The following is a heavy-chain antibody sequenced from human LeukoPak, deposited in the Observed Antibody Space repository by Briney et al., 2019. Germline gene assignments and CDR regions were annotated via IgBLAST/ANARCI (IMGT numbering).Heavy chain of an antibody. Sequence: PSQTLSLTCTVSGGPISSGSYYWSWIRQPAGKGLEWIGRIYTSGSTNYNPSLNSRVTISVDTSKNQFSLKLSSMTAADTAVYYCARTLPTGTAAGTFDYWGQGTLVTVSS. D-gene: IGHD6-13*01. V-gene: IGHV4-61*02. J-gene: IGHJ4*02. CDR1: GGPISSGSYY. CDR2: IYTSGST. CDR3: ARTLPTGTAAGTFDY.